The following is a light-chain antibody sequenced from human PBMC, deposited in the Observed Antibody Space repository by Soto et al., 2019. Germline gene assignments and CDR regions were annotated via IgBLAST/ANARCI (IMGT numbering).Light chain of an antibody. J-gene: IGKJ1*01. CDR3: QHDNNYSEA. V-gene: IGKV3-11*01. CDR1: QSVSKY. Sequence: EIALTESPATLAWSRETRSTVSGRASQSVSKYLAWYQQKPGQAPRLLIYNASNRATGIPVRFSGSGSGTEFTLTISSLQPDDFAMYYCQHDNNYSEAFGQGTKVDI. CDR2: NAS.